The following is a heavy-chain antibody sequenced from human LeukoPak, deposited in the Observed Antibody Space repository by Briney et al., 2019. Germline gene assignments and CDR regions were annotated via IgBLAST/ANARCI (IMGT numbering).Heavy chain of an antibody. Sequence: SETLSLTCAVYGGSFSGYYWSWIRQPPGKGLEWIGEINHSGSTNYNPSLKSRVTISVDTSKNQFSLKLSSVTAAATAVYYCARGHYDFWSGYLVWFDPWGQGTLVTVSS. CDR2: INHSGST. V-gene: IGHV4-34*01. D-gene: IGHD3-3*01. J-gene: IGHJ5*02. CDR3: ARGHYDFWSGYLVWFDP. CDR1: GGSFSGYY.